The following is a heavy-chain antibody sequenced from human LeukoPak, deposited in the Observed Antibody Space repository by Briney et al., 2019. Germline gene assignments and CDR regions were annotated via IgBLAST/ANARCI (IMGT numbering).Heavy chain of an antibody. J-gene: IGHJ4*02. CDR1: GFTVRSTY. CDR2: IYSGGST. Sequence: GGSLRLSCAASGFTVRSTYMNWVRQAPGKGLEWVSIIYSGGSTYYADSVKGRFTISRDNSKNTLYLQMNSLRAEDTAVYYCARGDRRDGYRFDYWGQGTLVSVSS. D-gene: IGHD5-24*01. CDR3: ARGDRRDGYRFDY. V-gene: IGHV3-53*01.